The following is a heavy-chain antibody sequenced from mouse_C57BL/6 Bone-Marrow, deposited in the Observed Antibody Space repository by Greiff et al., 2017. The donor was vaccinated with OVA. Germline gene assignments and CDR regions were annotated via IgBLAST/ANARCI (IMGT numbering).Heavy chain of an antibody. CDR3: ARYWYYGPWYFDV. Sequence: EVMLVESGGGLVQPGGSLSLSCAASGFTFTDYYMSWVRQPPGKALEWFGFIRNKANGYTTEYSASVKGRFTISRDNSQSILYLQMNALRAEASATYYCARYWYYGPWYFDVWGTGTTVTVSS. J-gene: IGHJ1*03. CDR1: GFTFTDYY. CDR2: IRNKANGYTT. V-gene: IGHV7-3*01. D-gene: IGHD1-1*01.